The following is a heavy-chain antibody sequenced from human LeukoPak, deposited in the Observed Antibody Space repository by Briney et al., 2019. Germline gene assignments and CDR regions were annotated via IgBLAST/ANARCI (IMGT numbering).Heavy chain of an antibody. J-gene: IGHJ3*02. V-gene: IGHV1-46*01. D-gene: IGHD5-12*01. CDR2: INPSGGST. CDR3: ARDGYRTAFDI. Sequence: ASVKVSCKASGYTFTSYYMHWVRQAPGQGLEWMGIINPSGGSTSYAQKFQGKVTTTRDTSTSTVYMELSSLRSEDTAVYYCARDGYRTAFDIWGQGTMVTVSS. CDR1: GYTFTSYY.